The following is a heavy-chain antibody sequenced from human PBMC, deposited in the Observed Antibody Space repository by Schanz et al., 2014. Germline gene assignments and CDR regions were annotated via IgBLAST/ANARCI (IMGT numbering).Heavy chain of an antibody. CDR3: ARDGGRDGYNLAFDV. CDR2: MYINSGST. Sequence: EVQLVESGGGLIQPGGSLRLSCAVSGFTVNTNYMSWVRQAPGKGLEWISSMYINSGSTQYADSVKGRFIISRDSSKNTRCLQMNSLRAEDTAVYFCARDGGRDGYNLAFDVWGQGTLVTVSS. D-gene: IGHD5-12*01. J-gene: IGHJ3*01. V-gene: IGHV3-53*01. CDR1: GFTVNTNY.